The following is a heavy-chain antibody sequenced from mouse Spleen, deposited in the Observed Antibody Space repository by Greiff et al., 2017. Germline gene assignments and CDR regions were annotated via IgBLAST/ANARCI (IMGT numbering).Heavy chain of an antibody. J-gene: IGHJ4*01. V-gene: IGHV1-59*01. CDR2: IDPSDSYT. CDR1: GYTFTSYW. CDR3: ASSTMITTDGFYAMDY. D-gene: IGHD2-4*01. Sequence: QVQLKQPGAELVRPGTSVKLSCKASGYTFTSYWMHWVKQRPGQGLEWIGVIDPSDSYTNYNQKFKGKATLTVDTSSSTAYMQLSSLTSEDSAVYYCASSTMITTDGFYAMDYWGQGTSVTVSS.